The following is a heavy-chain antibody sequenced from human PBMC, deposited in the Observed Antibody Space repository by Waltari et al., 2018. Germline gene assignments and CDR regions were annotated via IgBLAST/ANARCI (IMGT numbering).Heavy chain of an antibody. CDR3: ARPHFGSIAALGD. Sequence: QLQLQESGPGLVKPSETLSLTCTVSGGSISSSSYYWGWIRKPPGKGLEWIGSFYYSGSTYSNPSLKSRVTISVDTSKNQFSLKLSSVTAADTAVYYCARPHFGSIAALGDWGQGTLVTVSS. CDR2: FYYSGST. V-gene: IGHV4-39*01. D-gene: IGHD6-6*01. J-gene: IGHJ4*02. CDR1: GGSISSSSYY.